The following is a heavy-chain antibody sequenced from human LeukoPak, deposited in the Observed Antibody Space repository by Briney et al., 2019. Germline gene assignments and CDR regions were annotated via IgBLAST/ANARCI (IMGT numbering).Heavy chain of an antibody. D-gene: IGHD3-10*02. CDR2: ISGSGGST. CDR3: AKGRMLSDYVRIGLFDY. Sequence: GGSLRLPCAASGFTFSSYAMSWVRQAPGKGLEWVSAISGSGGSTYYADSVKGRFTISRDNSKNTLYLQMNSLRAEDTAVYYCAKGRMLSDYVRIGLFDYWGQGTLVTVSS. J-gene: IGHJ4*02. CDR1: GFTFSSYA. V-gene: IGHV3-23*01.